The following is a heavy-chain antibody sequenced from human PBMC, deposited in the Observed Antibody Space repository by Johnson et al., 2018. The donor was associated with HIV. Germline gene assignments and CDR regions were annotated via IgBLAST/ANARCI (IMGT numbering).Heavy chain of an antibody. Sequence: QLVESGGGLVQPGGSLRLPCAASVFAFSSYDMHWVCQAPGKGLEWVSSIGTAGDPYYSASVKGRFNISRENAKNSLYLQRNNLRAGDTAVYYCARENWGAFDLWGQGTMVTVSS. V-gene: IGHV3-13*05. J-gene: IGHJ3*01. CDR1: VFAFSSYD. D-gene: IGHD7-27*01. CDR2: IGTAGDP. CDR3: ARENWGAFDL.